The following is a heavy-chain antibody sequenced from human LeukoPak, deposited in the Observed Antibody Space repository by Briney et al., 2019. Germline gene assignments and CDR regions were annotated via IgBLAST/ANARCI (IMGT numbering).Heavy chain of an antibody. V-gene: IGHV3-23*01. D-gene: IGHD3-22*01. CDR1: GFTFSSYA. Sequence: RPGGSLRLSCAASGFTFSSYAMSWVRQAPGKGLEWVSAMSGSGGSTYYADSVKGRFTISRDNSKNTLYLQMNSLRAEDTAVYYCAKGVVVITRYFDYWGQGTLVTVSS. J-gene: IGHJ4*02. CDR2: MSGSGGST. CDR3: AKGVVVITRYFDY.